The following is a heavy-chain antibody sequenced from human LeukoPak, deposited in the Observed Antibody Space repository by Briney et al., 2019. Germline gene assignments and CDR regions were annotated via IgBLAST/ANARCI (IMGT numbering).Heavy chain of an antibody. CDR2: IHYSGST. V-gene: IGHV4-59*11. Sequence: SETLSLTCTVSGGSISSHFWSWIRQPPGKGLEWIGYIHYSGSTNYYPSLKSRVTISVDTSKNQFSLKLSSVTAADTAVYYCARDGYSGSSLFDYWGQGTLVTVSS. CDR1: GGSISSHF. J-gene: IGHJ4*02. D-gene: IGHD1-26*01. CDR3: ARDGYSGSSLFDY.